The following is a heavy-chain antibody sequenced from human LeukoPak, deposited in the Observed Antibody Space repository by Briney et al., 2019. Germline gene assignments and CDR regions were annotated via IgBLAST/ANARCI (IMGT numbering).Heavy chain of an antibody. V-gene: IGHV3-23*01. D-gene: IGHD1/OR15-1a*01. J-gene: IGHJ4*02. CDR2: IRDSGDRT. Sequence: PGGSLRLSCAASGFTFSTYAMSWVRQAPGKGPEWVSGIRDSGDRTFYADSVKGRFTISRDNSKNTLYLQMDSLRGEDTAMYYCVKEVTTIGIPVFDYWGQETLVTVSS. CDR1: GFTFSTYA. CDR3: VKEVTTIGIPVFDY.